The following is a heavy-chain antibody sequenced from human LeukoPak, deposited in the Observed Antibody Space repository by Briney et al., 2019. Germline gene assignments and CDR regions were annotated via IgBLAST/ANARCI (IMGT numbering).Heavy chain of an antibody. J-gene: IGHJ4*02. Sequence: PGGSLRLSCAASGFTFSTYAMHWVRQAPGKGLEYVSAISTNGDSTYYADSVKGRFTISRDNSKNTLYLQMNSLRAEDTAVYYCAKVGGYSSSWYFGIDYWGQGTLVTVSS. D-gene: IGHD6-13*01. V-gene: IGHV3-64*02. CDR3: AKVGGYSSSWYFGIDY. CDR1: GFTFSTYA. CDR2: ISTNGDST.